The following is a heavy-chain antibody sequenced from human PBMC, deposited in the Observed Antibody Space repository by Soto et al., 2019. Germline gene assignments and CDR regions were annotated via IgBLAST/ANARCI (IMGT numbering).Heavy chain of an antibody. Sequence: EVPLLESGGGLVQPGGSLRLSCAASGFTFSSYAMSWVRQAPGKGLEWVSAISGSGGSTYYADSVKGRFTISRDNSKNTLYLQVKSLRAEDTAVYYCAYSTTPFDYWGQGTLVTVSS. J-gene: IGHJ4*02. D-gene: IGHD6-13*01. CDR3: AYSTTPFDY. CDR1: GFTFSSYA. CDR2: ISGSGGST. V-gene: IGHV3-23*01.